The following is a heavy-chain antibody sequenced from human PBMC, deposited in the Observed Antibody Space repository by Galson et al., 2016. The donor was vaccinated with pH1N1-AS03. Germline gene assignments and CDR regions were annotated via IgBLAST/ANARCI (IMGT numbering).Heavy chain of an antibody. CDR2: TSHSGTT. CDR3: ARQGDMNDFWSDLYHDPFDV. Sequence: ETLSLTCTVSGGFVKFTYWSWLRQSPGEGLEWLGYTSHSGTTVYNPSLESRLTISVDRSLNQFSLSLGSMTAADTAVYYCARQGDMNDFWSDLYHDPFDVWGQGTSVIVSS. V-gene: IGHV4-59*08. CDR1: GGFVKFTY. J-gene: IGHJ3*01. D-gene: IGHD3-3*01.